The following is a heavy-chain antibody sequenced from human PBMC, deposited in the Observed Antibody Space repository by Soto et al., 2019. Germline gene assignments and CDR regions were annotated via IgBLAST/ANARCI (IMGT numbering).Heavy chain of an antibody. CDR3: ARTFVDGMAGFGP. CDR2: ISSGGTYT. CDR1: GFTLSTYW. J-gene: IGHJ5*02. Sequence: PGGSLRLSCAASGFTLSTYWMQWVRQVPGKGLVWVSRISSGGTYTNYADSVKGRFTISRDSARNTLFLQVNYLTGEDTAVYYCARTFVDGMAGFGPWGQGTLVTVSS. V-gene: IGHV3-74*01. D-gene: IGHD2-15*01.